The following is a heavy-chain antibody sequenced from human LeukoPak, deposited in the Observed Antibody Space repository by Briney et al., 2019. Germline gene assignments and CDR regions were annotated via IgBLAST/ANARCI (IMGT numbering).Heavy chain of an antibody. V-gene: IGHV3-21*04. CDR2: ISSSSSYI. Sequence: PGGSLRLSCAASGFTFSSYSMNWVRQAPGKGLEWVSSISSSSSYIYYADSVKGRFTISRDNAKKSLYLQMNSLRAEDTALYYCARVAGSYYYGSAGYWGQGTLVTVSS. D-gene: IGHD3-10*01. CDR3: ARVAGSYYYGSAGY. J-gene: IGHJ4*02. CDR1: GFTFSSYS.